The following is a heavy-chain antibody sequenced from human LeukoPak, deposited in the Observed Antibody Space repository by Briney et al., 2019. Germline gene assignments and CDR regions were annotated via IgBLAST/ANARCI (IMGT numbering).Heavy chain of an antibody. Sequence: SVKVSCKASGGTFSSYAISWVRQAPGQGLEWMGGIIPIFGTANYAQKFQGRVTITADESTSTAYMGLSSLRSEDTAVYYCARDMPHDYGGNVIWFDPWGQGTLVTVSS. CDR1: GGTFSSYA. CDR3: ARDMPHDYGGNVIWFDP. D-gene: IGHD4-23*01. V-gene: IGHV1-69*13. J-gene: IGHJ5*02. CDR2: IIPIFGTA.